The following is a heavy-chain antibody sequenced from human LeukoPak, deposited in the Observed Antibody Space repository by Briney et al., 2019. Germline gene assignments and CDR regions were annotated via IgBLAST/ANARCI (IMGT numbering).Heavy chain of an antibody. V-gene: IGHV3-11*01. CDR1: GFTFSDYY. CDR2: ISGSGSTI. Sequence: GGSLRLSCAASGFTFSDYYMSWIRQAPGKGLEWVSYISGSGSTIYYADSVKGRFTISRDNAKNSLYLQMNSLRAEDTAVYYCARDLHCGVYADYWGQGTLVTVSS. D-gene: IGHD5/OR15-5a*01. J-gene: IGHJ4*02. CDR3: ARDLHCGVYADY.